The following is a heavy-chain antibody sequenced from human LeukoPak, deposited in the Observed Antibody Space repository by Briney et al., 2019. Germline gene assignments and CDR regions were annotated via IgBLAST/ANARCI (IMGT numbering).Heavy chain of an antibody. CDR2: IYSGGST. CDR1: GFTVSSNS. Sequence: PGGSLRLSCAASGFTVSSNSMTWVRQAPGKGLEWVSSIYSGGSTYYADSVKGRFTISRVDSQNTLYLQMNSLRADDTAVYYCARRGSSGWHHDYWGQGTLVTVSS. CDR3: ARRGSSGWHHDY. J-gene: IGHJ4*02. V-gene: IGHV3-53*01. D-gene: IGHD6-19*01.